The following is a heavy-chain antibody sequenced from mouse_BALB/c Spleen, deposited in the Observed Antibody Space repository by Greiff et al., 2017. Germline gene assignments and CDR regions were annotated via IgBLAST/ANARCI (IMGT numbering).Heavy chain of an antibody. V-gene: IGHV5-17*02. CDR1: GFTFSSFG. J-gene: IGHJ3*01. CDR2: ISSGSSTI. Sequence: DVKLVESGGGLVQPGGSRKLSCAASGFTFSSFGMHWVRQAPEKGLEWVAYISSGSSTIYYADTVKGRFTISRDNPKNTLFLQMTSLRSEDTAMYYCARGDWFAYWGQGTLVTVSA. CDR3: ARGDWFAY.